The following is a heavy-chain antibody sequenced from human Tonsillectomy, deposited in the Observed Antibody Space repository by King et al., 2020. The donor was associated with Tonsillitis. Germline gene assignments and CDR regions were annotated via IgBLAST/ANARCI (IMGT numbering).Heavy chain of an antibody. Sequence: VQLVESGGGLVQPGGSLRLSCAASGFTFSSYSMNWVRQAPGKGLEWVSYISSSSSTIYYADSVKGRFTISRDNAKNSLYLQMYSLRAEDTAVYYCATPAAYYYGSGSWGWGQGTLVTVSS. CDR3: ATPAAYYYGSGSWG. J-gene: IGHJ4*02. D-gene: IGHD3-10*01. V-gene: IGHV3-48*01. CDR1: GFTFSSYS. CDR2: ISSSSSTI.